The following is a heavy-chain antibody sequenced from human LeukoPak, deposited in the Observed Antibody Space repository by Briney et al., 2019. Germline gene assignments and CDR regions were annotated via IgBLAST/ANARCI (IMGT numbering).Heavy chain of an antibody. J-gene: IGHJ4*02. V-gene: IGHV3-9*03. CDR2: ISWNSGSI. D-gene: IGHD6-13*01. CDR1: GFTFDDYA. Sequence: GGSLRLSCAASGFTFDDYAMHWVRQAPGKGLEWVSGISWNSGSIGYAVSVKGRFTISRDNAKNSLYLQMNSLRAEDMALYYCAKDRERAAAGNFDYWGQGTLVTVSS. CDR3: AKDRERAAAGNFDY.